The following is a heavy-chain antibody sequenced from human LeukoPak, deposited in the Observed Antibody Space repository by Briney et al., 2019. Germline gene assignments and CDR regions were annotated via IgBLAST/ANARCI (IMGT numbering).Heavy chain of an antibody. CDR1: GGSFSGYY. D-gene: IGHD6-6*01. V-gene: IGHV4-34*01. CDR2: IIHRGST. J-gene: IGHJ4*02. Sequence: SETLSLTCAVYGGSFSGYYWSWIRQPPGKGLEWIGEIIHRGSTNYNPSLKSRLTISVDTSKNQFSLKLSSVTAADTAVYYCARGDTVAARPGRFDYWGQGTLVTVSS. CDR3: ARGDTVAARPGRFDY.